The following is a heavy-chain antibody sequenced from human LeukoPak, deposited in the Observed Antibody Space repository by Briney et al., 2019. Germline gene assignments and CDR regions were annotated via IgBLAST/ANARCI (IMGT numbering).Heavy chain of an antibody. V-gene: IGHV3-23*01. CDR1: GFTFSSYA. CDR3: AKDEDREGGYSYGYFDY. CDR2: ISGSGGST. J-gene: IGHJ4*02. D-gene: IGHD5-18*01. Sequence: GSLRLSCAASGFTFSSYAMSWVRQAPGKGLEWVSAISGSGGSTYYADSVKGRFAISRDNSKNTLYLQMNSLRAEDTAVYYCAKDEDREGGYSYGYFDYWGQGTLVTVSS.